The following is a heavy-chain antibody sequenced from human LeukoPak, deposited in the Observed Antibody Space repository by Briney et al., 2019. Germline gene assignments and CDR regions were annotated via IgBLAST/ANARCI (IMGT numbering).Heavy chain of an antibody. CDR1: GFSLNTRGVG. J-gene: IGHJ4*02. V-gene: IGHV2-5*02. CDR2: IYWDDDR. D-gene: IGHD3-22*01. Sequence: SGPTQVNPTQTLTLTCTFSGFSLNTRGVGVGWIRQPPGRALEWLALIYWDDDRRYSPSLKSRLTITKDTSKNQVVLTMTNMDPVDTATYFCAHRKNYYDSSVFDNWGQGTLVTVSS. CDR3: AHRKNYYDSSVFDN.